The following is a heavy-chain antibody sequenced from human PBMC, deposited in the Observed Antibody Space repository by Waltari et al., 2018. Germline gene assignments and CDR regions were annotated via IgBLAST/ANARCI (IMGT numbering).Heavy chain of an antibody. D-gene: IGHD2-8*01. V-gene: IGHV4-39*01. J-gene: IGHJ4*02. CDR3: ARPGRVGGGSLMGLDY. Sequence: QLQLQESGPGLVKPSETLSLTCSVSVDSITSTSYYWGWIRQPPGKGLEWIGSFSYNANTYYNPSLKSRVTISVDTSKNQFSLQLRSVTAADTAVYYCARPGRVGGGSLMGLDYWGQGTLVTVSS. CDR2: FSYNANT. CDR1: VDSITSTSYY.